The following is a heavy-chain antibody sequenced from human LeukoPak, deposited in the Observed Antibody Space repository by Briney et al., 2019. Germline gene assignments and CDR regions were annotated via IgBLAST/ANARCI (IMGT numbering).Heavy chain of an antibody. V-gene: IGHV1-18*01. D-gene: IGHD1-26*01. J-gene: IGHJ4*02. CDR2: ISVFSGNT. CDR3: ARDRIGGTYYDY. CDR1: GYTISNYA. Sequence: ASVKVSCKASGYTISNYAFTWVRQAPGQGLEWMGWISVFSGNTKYAQKLQGRVTMTTDTSTSTAYMELRSLTSDDTAVYYCARDRIGGTYYDYWGQGTLVTVSS.